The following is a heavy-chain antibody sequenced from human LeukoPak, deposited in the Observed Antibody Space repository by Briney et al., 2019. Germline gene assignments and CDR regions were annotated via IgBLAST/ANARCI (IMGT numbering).Heavy chain of an antibody. J-gene: IGHJ4*02. CDR2: ISGSGGST. V-gene: IGHV3-23*01. Sequence: GGSLRLSCAASGFTFSSYAMSWVRQAPGKGLEWVSAISGSGGSTYYADSVTGRFTISRDNSKNTLYLQMNSLRAEDTAVYYCARRAGAYSHPYDYWGQGTLVTVSS. D-gene: IGHD4/OR15-4a*01. CDR1: GFTFSSYA. CDR3: ARRAGAYSHPYDY.